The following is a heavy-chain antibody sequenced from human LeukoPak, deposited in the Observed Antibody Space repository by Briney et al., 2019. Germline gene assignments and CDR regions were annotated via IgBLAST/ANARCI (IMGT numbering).Heavy chain of an antibody. D-gene: IGHD3-10*01. J-gene: IGHJ6*02. Sequence: SETLSLTCAVYGGSFSGYYWSWIRQPPGKGLEWIGEINHSGSTNYNPSLKSRVTISVDTSKNQFSLKLSSVTAADTAVYYCARGLVGYYYGSGSPYYYYGMDVWGQGTTVTVSS. V-gene: IGHV4-34*01. CDR2: INHSGST. CDR3: ARGLVGYYYGSGSPYYYYGMDV. CDR1: GGSFSGYY.